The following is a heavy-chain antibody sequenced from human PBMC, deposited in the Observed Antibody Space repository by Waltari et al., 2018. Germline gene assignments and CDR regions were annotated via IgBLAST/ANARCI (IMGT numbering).Heavy chain of an antibody. CDR1: GCTFSSYA. D-gene: IGHD6-19*01. CDR3: ARGEITYSSVWYLNYYYGMDI. Sequence: QVQLVQSGAGVKKHGSSVKFSCKASGCTFSSYAIIWVRQAPGQGREGMGGIIPILGTANYAQKLQGRVTITADESTSTAYMELSRLRSEDTAVYYCARGEITYSSVWYLNYYYGMDIWGQWTTVTVSS. CDR2: IIPILGTA. J-gene: IGHJ6*02. V-gene: IGHV1-69*01.